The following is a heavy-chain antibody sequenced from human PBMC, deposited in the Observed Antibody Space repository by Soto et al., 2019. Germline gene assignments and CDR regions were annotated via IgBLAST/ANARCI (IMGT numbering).Heavy chain of an antibody. CDR1: GYNFSMYW. CDR3: ARYRQAAPGSPQQFHYGMDV. J-gene: IGHJ6*02. D-gene: IGHD1-1*01. CDR2: IYPGDSDT. V-gene: IGHV5-51*01. Sequence: GESLKISCQGSGYNFSMYWIGWVRQMPGKGLEWMGIIYPGDSDTRYSPSFQGQVTISADKSISTAYLQWSSLKASDTAMFYCARYRQAAPGSPQQFHYGMDVWGQGTTVTVSS.